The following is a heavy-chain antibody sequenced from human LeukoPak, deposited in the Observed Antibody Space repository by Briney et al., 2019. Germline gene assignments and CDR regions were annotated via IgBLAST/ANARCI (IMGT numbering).Heavy chain of an antibody. V-gene: IGHV3-23*01. J-gene: IGHJ4*02. D-gene: IGHD1-1*01. CDR3: AKSHASIWNVYDC. CDR1: GFTFGGYA. Sequence: PGGSLRLSCAASGFTFGGYAMSWVRLAPGKGLEWVSAITAGGDSTYYADSVKGRFTISRDNLKNMVFLQMNSLRAEDTAIYYCAKSHASIWNVYDCWGQGTLVTVSS. CDR2: ITAGGDST.